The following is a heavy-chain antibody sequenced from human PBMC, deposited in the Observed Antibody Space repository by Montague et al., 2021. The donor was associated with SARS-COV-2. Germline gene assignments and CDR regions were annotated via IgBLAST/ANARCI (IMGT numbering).Heavy chain of an antibody. Sequence: PALVKPRQTLTLTCTFSGFSLSTSGMCVSWIRQPPGEALEWLTLIDWDDDKYYSTSLKTRLTISKDTSKNQVVLTMTNMDPVDTATYYCARSYGTTVVTRAFDYWGQGTLVTVSS. CDR3: ARSYGTTVVTRAFDY. CDR2: IDWDDDK. J-gene: IGHJ4*02. V-gene: IGHV2-70*01. CDR1: GFSLSTSGMC. D-gene: IGHD4-23*01.